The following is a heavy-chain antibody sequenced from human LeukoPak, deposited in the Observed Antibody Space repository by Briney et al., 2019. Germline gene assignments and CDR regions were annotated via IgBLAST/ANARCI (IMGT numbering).Heavy chain of an antibody. CDR1: GFTFNTYW. D-gene: IGHD6-25*01. CDR2: ILNDGGST. V-gene: IGHV3-74*01. CDR3: ARDDADYYAGMDV. Sequence: GGSLRPSCAASGFTFNTYWMHWVRQAPGEGPVWVAHILNDGGSTSYADSVKGRFIISRDNAKKSLYLQMNSLGAEDTAVYYCARDDADYYAGMDVWGKGTTVTVSS. J-gene: IGHJ6*04.